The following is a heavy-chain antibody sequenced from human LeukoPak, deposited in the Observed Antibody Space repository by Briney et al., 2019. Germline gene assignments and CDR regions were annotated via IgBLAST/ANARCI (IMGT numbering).Heavy chain of an antibody. V-gene: IGHV4-4*07. CDR2: IYTSGST. CDR1: GGSISSYY. Sequence: SETLSLTCTVSGGSISSYYWSWLRQPAGKGLEWIGRIYTSGSTNYNPSLKSRVTMSVDPSKNQFSLKLSSVTAADTAVYYCASAELSIAAAPPKYWGQGTLVTVSS. CDR3: ASAELSIAAAPPKY. J-gene: IGHJ4*02. D-gene: IGHD6-13*01.